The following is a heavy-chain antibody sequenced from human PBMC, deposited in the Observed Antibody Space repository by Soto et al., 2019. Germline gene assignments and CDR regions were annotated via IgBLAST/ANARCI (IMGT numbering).Heavy chain of an antibody. CDR3: ARDRYPNYPPDAFDI. CDR1: GFPFSDYY. V-gene: IGHV3-11*06. Sequence: GGSLRLSCATSGFPFSDYYMSWIRQAPGKGLEWLSHISPKSTYRNYADSVKGRFTISRDNTKSSLFLQMNSLRAEDTAVYYCARDRYPNYPPDAFDIWGQGTLVTVSS. D-gene: IGHD4-4*01. CDR2: ISPKSTYR. J-gene: IGHJ3*02.